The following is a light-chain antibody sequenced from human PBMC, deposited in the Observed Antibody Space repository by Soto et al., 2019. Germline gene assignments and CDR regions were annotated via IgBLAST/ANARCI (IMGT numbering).Light chain of an antibody. CDR3: SSYTSSSTYV. V-gene: IGLV2-14*01. Sequence: QSALTQPASVSGSPGQSITISCTGTSSDVGRYNYVSWYQQHPGKVPKLMIYEVSNRPSGVSNRFSGSKSGNTASLTISGLQAEDEAAYYCSSYTSSSTYVFGTGTKVTVL. CDR2: EVS. CDR1: SSDVGRYNY. J-gene: IGLJ1*01.